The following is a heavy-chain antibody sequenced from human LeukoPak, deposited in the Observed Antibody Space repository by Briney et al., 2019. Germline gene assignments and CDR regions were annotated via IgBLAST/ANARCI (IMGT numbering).Heavy chain of an antibody. Sequence: PGGSLRLSCAASGFTFSSYGMHWVRQAPGKGLEWVAVISYDGSNKYYADSVKGRFTISRDNSKNTLYLQMNSLRAEDTAVYYCAKDGEYCSGGSCYKFDYWGQGTLVTVSS. CDR1: GFTFSSYG. CDR3: AKDGEYCSGGSCYKFDY. V-gene: IGHV3-30*18. J-gene: IGHJ4*02. D-gene: IGHD2-15*01. CDR2: ISYDGSNK.